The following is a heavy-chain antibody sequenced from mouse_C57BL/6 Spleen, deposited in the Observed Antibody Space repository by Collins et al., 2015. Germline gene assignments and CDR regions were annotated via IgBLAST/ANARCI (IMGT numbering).Heavy chain of an antibody. CDR1: GFSLSTSGMG. CDR3: ARSYDGGAYAMDY. CDR2: IWWDDNK. J-gene: IGHJ4*01. V-gene: IGHV8-5*01. D-gene: IGHD2-12*01. Sequence: QVTLKGSGPGYCSLPDLSLTCSFSGFSLSTSGMGVGWIRQPSGEGLEWLADIWWDDNKYYNPSLKSRLTISKDTSSNQVFLKITSVDTADTATYYCARSYDGGAYAMDYWGQGTSVTVSS.